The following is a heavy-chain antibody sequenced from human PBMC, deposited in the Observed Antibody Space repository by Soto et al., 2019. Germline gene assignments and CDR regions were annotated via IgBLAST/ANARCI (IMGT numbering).Heavy chain of an antibody. Sequence: SGPTLVNPTQTLTLTCTFSGFSLSTSGMCVRWIRQPPGKALEWLARFDWDDDKYYSTSLKTRLTISKDTSKNQVVLTMTNMDPVDTATYYCARIFCDPYYYDSSGYLFDYWGQGTLVTVSS. V-gene: IGHV2-70*11. D-gene: IGHD3-22*01. CDR3: ARIFCDPYYYDSSGYLFDY. CDR1: GFSLSTSGMC. CDR2: FDWDDDK. J-gene: IGHJ4*02.